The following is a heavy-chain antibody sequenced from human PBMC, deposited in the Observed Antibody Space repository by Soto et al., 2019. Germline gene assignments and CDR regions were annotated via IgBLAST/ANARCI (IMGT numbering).Heavy chain of an antibody. CDR1: GFTFSTYA. J-gene: IGHJ5*02. Sequence: EVQLLESGGGSVQPGGSLRLSCAASGFTFSTYAMSLVRQAPGKGLEWVSGISGSAGTYYAASVKGRFTVSRDNSKNTLYLQMTSLRAEDTAVYYCAKLRDYDFWSGYYTGGSWFDPWGQGTLVTVSS. CDR2: ISGSAGT. V-gene: IGHV3-23*01. CDR3: AKLRDYDFWSGYYTGGSWFDP. D-gene: IGHD3-3*01.